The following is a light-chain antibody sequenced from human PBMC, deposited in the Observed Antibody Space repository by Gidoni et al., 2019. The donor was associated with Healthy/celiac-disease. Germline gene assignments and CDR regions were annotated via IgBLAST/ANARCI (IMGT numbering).Light chain of an antibody. CDR2: DAS. CDR3: QQRSNWPPVM. J-gene: IGKJ1*01. Sequence: EIVLTQSPATLSLSPGERATLSCRASQSVSSYLAWYQQKPGQAPRLLIYDASNRATGIPARFSGSGSGTDFTLTISSLEPEAFAVYYCQQRSNWPPVMFGQGTKVEIK. V-gene: IGKV3-11*01. CDR1: QSVSSY.